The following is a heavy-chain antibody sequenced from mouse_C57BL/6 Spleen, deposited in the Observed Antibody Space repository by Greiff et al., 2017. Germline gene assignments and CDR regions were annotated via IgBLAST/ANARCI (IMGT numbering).Heavy chain of an antibody. Sequence: QVQLQQPGAELVKPGASVKLSCKASGYTFTSYWMHWVKQRPGQGLEWIGMIHPNSGSTNYNEKFKSKATLTVDKSSSTAYMHLSSLTSEDSAVYYCARPPIATVVAFDYWGQGTTLTVSS. V-gene: IGHV1-64*01. CDR1: GYTFTSYW. CDR3: ARPPIATVVAFDY. J-gene: IGHJ2*01. D-gene: IGHD1-1*01. CDR2: IHPNSGST.